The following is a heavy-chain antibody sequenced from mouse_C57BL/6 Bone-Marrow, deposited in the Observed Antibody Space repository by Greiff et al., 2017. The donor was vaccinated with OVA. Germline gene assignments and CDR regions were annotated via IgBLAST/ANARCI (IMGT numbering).Heavy chain of an antibody. CDR3: ARGYYGSSYGRYFDV. CDR2: ISNGGGST. D-gene: IGHD1-1*01. V-gene: IGHV5-12*01. Sequence: EVMLVESGGGLVQPGGSLKLSCAASGFTFSDYYMYWVRQTPEKRLEWVAYISNGGGSTYYPDTVKGRFTISRDNAKNTLYLQMSRLKSEDTAMYYCARGYYGSSYGRYFDVWGTGTTVTVSS. CDR1: GFTFSDYY. J-gene: IGHJ1*03.